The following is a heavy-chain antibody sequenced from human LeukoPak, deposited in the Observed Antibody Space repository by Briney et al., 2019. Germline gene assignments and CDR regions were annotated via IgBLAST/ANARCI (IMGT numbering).Heavy chain of an antibody. CDR3: ARDGSGWYDY. V-gene: IGHV3-48*03. CDR2: ISSSGSTR. J-gene: IGHJ4*02. Sequence: GGSLRLSCAASGFTFSSYEMNWLRQAPEKGLEWVSYISSSGSTRYYADSVKGRFTISRDNAKNSLYLQMNSLRAEDTGVYYCARDGSGWYDYWGQGILVTVSS. CDR1: GFTFSSYE. D-gene: IGHD6-19*01.